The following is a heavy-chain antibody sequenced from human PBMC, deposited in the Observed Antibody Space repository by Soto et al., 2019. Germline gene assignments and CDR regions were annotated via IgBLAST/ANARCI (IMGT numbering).Heavy chain of an antibody. V-gene: IGHV4-31*03. CDR3: ARWWSGSRQGFDP. Sequence: PSETLSITCTVSGGSISSGDYYWSWIRQHPGKGLEWIGYIYYSGSTYYNPSLKSRVTISVDTSKNQFSLKLSSVTAADTAVYYCARWWSGSRQGFDPWGQGTLVTVS. CDR1: GGSISSGDYY. J-gene: IGHJ5*02. CDR2: IYYSGST. D-gene: IGHD3-3*01.